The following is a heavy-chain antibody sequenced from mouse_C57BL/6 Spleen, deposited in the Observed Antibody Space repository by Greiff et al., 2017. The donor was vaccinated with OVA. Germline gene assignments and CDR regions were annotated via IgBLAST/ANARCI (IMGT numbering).Heavy chain of an antibody. J-gene: IGHJ2*01. Sequence: EVMLVESGGGLVKPGGSLKLSCAASGFTFSSYAMSWVRQTPEKRLEWVATISDGGSYTYYPDNVKGRFTISRDNAKNNLYLQMSHLKSEDTAMYYCARDYYGSSYGDFDYWGQGTTLTVSS. D-gene: IGHD1-1*01. CDR2: ISDGGSYT. CDR3: ARDYYGSSYGDFDY. CDR1: GFTFSSYA. V-gene: IGHV5-4*01.